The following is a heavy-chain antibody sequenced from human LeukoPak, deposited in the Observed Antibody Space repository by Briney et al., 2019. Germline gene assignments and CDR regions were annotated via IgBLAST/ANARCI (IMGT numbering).Heavy chain of an antibody. CDR1: GYTFTTYD. J-gene: IGHJ5*02. CDR2: MNPNSGNT. Sequence: ASVTVSCKASGYTFTTYDINWVRQATGQGLEWMGWMNPNSGNTGYAQKFQGRVTMTRNISISTAYMELSSLRSEDTGVYYCARGXNXSDXGNSGSAWFDPWGQGTLVTVSS. D-gene: IGHD4-23*01. V-gene: IGHV1-8*01. CDR3: ARGXNXSDXGNSGSAWFDP.